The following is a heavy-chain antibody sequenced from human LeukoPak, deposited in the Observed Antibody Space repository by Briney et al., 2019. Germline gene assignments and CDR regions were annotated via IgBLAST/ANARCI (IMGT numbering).Heavy chain of an antibody. J-gene: IGHJ6*02. Sequence: PSETLSLTCAVYGGSFSGYYWSWVRQPPGKGLEWIGEINHSGSTHYNPSLKSRVTISVDTSKNQFYLKMSSVTAADTAVYHCARGGSGNTYGYNYGMDVWGQGTTATVSS. V-gene: IGHV4-34*01. CDR3: ARGGSGNTYGYNYGMDV. CDR1: GGSFSGYY. CDR2: INHSGST. D-gene: IGHD5-18*01.